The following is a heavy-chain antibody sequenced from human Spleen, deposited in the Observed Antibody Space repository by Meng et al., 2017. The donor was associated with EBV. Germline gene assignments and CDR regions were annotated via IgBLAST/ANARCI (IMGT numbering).Heavy chain of an antibody. CDR2: IYHTEST. CDR3: ARVAVGDFSSSWTYLDS. J-gene: IGHJ4*02. V-gene: IGHV4-4*02. Sequence: VARQESGPSLVKPSGTLSLTRGVSGRSISSSNWWSWVRQPPGKGLEWIGEIYHTESTNYNPSLKSRVTISLDKSKNQFSLKLSSMTAADTAVYYCARVAVGDFSSSWTYLDSWGQGTLVTVSS. CDR1: GRSISSSNW. D-gene: IGHD6-13*01.